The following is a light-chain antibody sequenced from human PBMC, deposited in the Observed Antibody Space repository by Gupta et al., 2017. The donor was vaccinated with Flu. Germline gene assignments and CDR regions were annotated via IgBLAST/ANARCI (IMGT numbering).Light chain of an antibody. Sequence: SVTISCTRTTSSVGAYYYLSYYQHPPSKPPNLIIYELHKRPSGAPDRFSASKSGNTAALTISGLQAEDEADYYCISFAGVNLGVLGGGTEVTVL. J-gene: IGLJ1*01. CDR2: ELH. CDR3: ISFAGVNLGV. V-gene: IGLV2-8*01. CDR1: TSSVGAYYY.